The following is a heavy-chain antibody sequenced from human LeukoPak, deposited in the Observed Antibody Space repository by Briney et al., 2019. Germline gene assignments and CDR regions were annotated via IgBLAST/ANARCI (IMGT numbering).Heavy chain of an antibody. CDR1: GGTFSSYA. CDR2: INPIFGTA. V-gene: IGHV1-69*13. Sequence: SVTVSCKASGGTFSSYAISWVRQPPCQGLEWMGGINPIFGTANYAQTFQGRVQITADESTIPAYLELSSLRSEDAAVYYCARLYCGGDCYSGGGCFDYWGQGTLVTVSS. CDR3: ARLYCGGDCYSGGGCFDY. J-gene: IGHJ4*02. D-gene: IGHD2-21*01.